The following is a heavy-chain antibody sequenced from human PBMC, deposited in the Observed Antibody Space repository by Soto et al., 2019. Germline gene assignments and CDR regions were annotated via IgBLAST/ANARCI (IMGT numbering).Heavy chain of an antibody. D-gene: IGHD3-22*01. CDR1: GGSISSGDYY. CDR3: ARGSYFSDSSSHYPY. J-gene: IGHJ4*02. Sequence: QVQLQESGPGLVKPSQTLSLTCTVSGGSISSGDYYWSWIRQPPGKGLEWIGYIYYSGSTYYNPSLKSGVTIXXAXSXXQFSLKLRSVSPADTAVYYCARGSYFSDSSSHYPYWGQGTLVTVSS. CDR2: IYYSGST. V-gene: IGHV4-30-4*01.